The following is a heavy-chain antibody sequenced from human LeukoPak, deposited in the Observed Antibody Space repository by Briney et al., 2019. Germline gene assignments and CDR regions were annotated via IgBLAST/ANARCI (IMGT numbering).Heavy chain of an antibody. CDR3: AKDQYYYGSGSPIDYDY. J-gene: IGHJ4*02. CDR2: ISGSGGST. CDR1: GFTFSSYG. V-gene: IGHV3-23*01. D-gene: IGHD3-10*01. Sequence: GGSLRLSCAASGFTFSSYGMSWVRQAPGKGLEWVSAISGSGGSTYYADSVKGRFTISRDNSKNTLYLQMNSLRAEDTAVYYCAKDQYYYGSGSPIDYDYWGQGTLVTVSS.